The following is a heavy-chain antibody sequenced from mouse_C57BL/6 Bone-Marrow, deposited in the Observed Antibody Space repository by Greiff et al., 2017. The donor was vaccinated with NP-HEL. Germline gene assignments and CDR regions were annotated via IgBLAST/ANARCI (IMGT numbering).Heavy chain of an antibody. Sequence: VQLKESGAELVRPGASVKLSCTASGFNIKDDYMHWVKQRPEQGLAWIGWIDPENGDTEYASKFQGKATITADTSSNTAYLQLSSLTSEDTAVYYCTTAYYSNYVPYYAMDYWGQGTSVTVSS. CDR1: GFNIKDDY. CDR2: IDPENGDT. CDR3: TTAYYSNYVPYYAMDY. J-gene: IGHJ4*01. V-gene: IGHV14-4*01. D-gene: IGHD2-5*01.